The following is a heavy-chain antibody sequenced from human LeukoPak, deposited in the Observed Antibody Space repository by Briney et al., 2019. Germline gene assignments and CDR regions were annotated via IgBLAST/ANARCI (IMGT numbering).Heavy chain of an antibody. Sequence: ASVKASCKASGGTFSSYAISWVRQAPGQGLEWMGWINPNSGGTNYAQKFQGRVTMTRDTSISTAYMELSRLRSDDTAVYYCARESVVVPAAIPWFDPWGQGTLVTVSS. CDR3: ARESVVVPAAIPWFDP. J-gene: IGHJ5*02. V-gene: IGHV1-2*02. CDR1: GGTFSSYA. D-gene: IGHD2-2*02. CDR2: INPNSGGT.